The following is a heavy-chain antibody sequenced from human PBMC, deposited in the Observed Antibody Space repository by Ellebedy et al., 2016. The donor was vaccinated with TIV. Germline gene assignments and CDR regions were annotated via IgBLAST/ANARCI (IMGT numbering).Heavy chain of an antibody. CDR3: AREGKAADGRGGNWFDP. D-gene: IGHD6-13*01. J-gene: IGHJ5*02. CDR1: GYTFSGHF. Sequence: ASVKVSXXASGYTFSGHFMHWVRQAPGQGLEWMGWINPSSGGTNYAQKFQGRVTMTRDTSISTAYMELSRLRSDDTAVYYCAREGKAADGRGGNWFDPWGQGTLVTVSS. V-gene: IGHV1-2*02. CDR2: INPSSGGT.